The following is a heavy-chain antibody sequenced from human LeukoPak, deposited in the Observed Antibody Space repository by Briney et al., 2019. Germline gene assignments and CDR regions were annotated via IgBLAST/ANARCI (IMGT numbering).Heavy chain of an antibody. CDR3: ARSGRTDSGSYYSGDY. Sequence: SQTLSLTCTVSGGSISSGGYYWSWIRQHPGKGLEWIGYIYYSGSTYYNPSLKSRVTISVDTSKNQFSLKLSSVTAADTAVYYCARSGRTDSGSYYSGDYWGQGTLVTVSS. V-gene: IGHV4-31*03. CDR1: GGSISSGGYY. D-gene: IGHD3-10*01. J-gene: IGHJ4*02. CDR2: IYYSGST.